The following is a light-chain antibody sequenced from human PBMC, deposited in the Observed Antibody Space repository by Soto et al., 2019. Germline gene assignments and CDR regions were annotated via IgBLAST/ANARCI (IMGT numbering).Light chain of an antibody. CDR3: SSYTTRNTVL. CDR2: EVS. Sequence: QSALTQPASVSGSPGQSITISCTGTSSYVGGYTYVSWYQQHPGRAPKLMIYEVSNRPSGVSNRFSGSKSGNTASLTISGLQAEDEADYYCSSYTTRNTVLFGGGTKVTVL. J-gene: IGLJ2*01. V-gene: IGLV2-14*01. CDR1: SSYVGGYTY.